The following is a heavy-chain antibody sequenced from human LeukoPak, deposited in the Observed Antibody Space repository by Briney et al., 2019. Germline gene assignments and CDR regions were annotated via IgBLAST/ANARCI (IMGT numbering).Heavy chain of an antibody. Sequence: GGSLRLSCAASGFSFSNFWMSWVRQAPGKGLEWVANIKEDGSEKYYVDSVKGRFAISRDNAKNSLYLQMNSLRAEDTAVYYCARWAESNDYWGQGTLVTVSS. CDR3: ARWAESNDY. V-gene: IGHV3-7*05. CDR2: IKEDGSEK. CDR1: GFSFSNFW. J-gene: IGHJ4*02.